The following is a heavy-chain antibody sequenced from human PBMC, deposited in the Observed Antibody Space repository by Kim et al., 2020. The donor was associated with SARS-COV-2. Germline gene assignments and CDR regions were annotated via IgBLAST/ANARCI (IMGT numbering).Heavy chain of an antibody. Sequence: GGSLRLSCAASGFSLTIYLIYFFFYSLFYLLVWVSRISPVGTTTYYADSVKGRVTSASDYFVNTLYLQMNSLRAEDTAVYYCTRGMFSDGFDVWGQGTTVTVSS. CDR3: TRGMFSDGFDV. CDR1: GFSLTIYL. CDR2: ISPVGTTT. J-gene: IGHJ6*02. D-gene: IGHD3-10*02. V-gene: IGHV3-74*01.